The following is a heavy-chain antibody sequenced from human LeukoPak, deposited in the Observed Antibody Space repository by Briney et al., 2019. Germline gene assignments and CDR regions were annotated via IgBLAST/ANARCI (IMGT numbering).Heavy chain of an antibody. CDR1: GGSFSGYY. CDR3: ASKGSLRYFDWLHSYYFDY. CDR2: INHSGST. Sequence: PSETLSLTCAVYGGSFSGYYWSWIRQPPGKGLEWIGEINHSGSTNYNPSLKSRVTISVDTSKNQFSLKLSSVTAADTAVYYCASKGSLRYFDWLHSYYFDYWGQGTLVTVSS. J-gene: IGHJ4*02. D-gene: IGHD3-9*01. V-gene: IGHV4-34*01.